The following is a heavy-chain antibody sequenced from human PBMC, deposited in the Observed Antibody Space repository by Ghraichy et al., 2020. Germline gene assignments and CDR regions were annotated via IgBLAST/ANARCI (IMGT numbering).Heavy chain of an antibody. D-gene: IGHD2-2*01. CDR3: ARDRKYQLLQYYYGMDV. J-gene: IGHJ6*02. Sequence: GGSLRLSCAASGFTFSSYWMSWVRQAPGKGLEWVANIKQDGSEKYYVDSVKGRFTISRDNAKNSLYLQMNSLRAEDTAVYYCARDRKYQLLQYYYGMDVWGQGTTVTVSS. CDR1: GFTFSSYW. V-gene: IGHV3-7*01. CDR2: IKQDGSEK.